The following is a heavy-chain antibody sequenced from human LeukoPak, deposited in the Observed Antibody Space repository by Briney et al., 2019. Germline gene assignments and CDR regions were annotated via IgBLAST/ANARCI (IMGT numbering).Heavy chain of an antibody. CDR2: INPNSGGT. D-gene: IGHD2-8*01. CDR1: GYTFTGYY. J-gene: IGHJ4*02. CDR3: ARDMLRLRGFDY. V-gene: IGHV1-2*02. Sequence: ASVKVSCKVSGYTFTGYYLHWVRQAPGQGLEWMGWINPNSGGTNYAQKFQGRVTMTRDTSISTAYMELSRLRSDDTAVYYCARDMLRLRGFDYWGQGTLVTVSS.